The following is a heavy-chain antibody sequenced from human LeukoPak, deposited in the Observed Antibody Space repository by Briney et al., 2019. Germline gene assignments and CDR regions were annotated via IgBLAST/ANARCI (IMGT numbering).Heavy chain of an antibody. CDR3: ASSLSEEWLSYFDY. V-gene: IGHV3-20*04. CDR1: GFTVSSNY. D-gene: IGHD3-3*01. Sequence: GGSLRLSCAASGFTVSSNYMSWVRQAPGKGLEWVSGINWNGGSTGYADSVKGRFTISRDNAKNSLYLQMNSLRAEDTALYYCASSLSEEWLSYFDYWGQGTLVTVSS. CDR2: INWNGGST. J-gene: IGHJ4*02.